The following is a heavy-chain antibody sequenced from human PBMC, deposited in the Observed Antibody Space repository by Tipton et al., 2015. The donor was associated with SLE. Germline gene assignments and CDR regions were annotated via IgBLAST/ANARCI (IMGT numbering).Heavy chain of an antibody. J-gene: IGHJ4*02. V-gene: IGHV4-59*11. D-gene: IGHD4-11*01. CDR3: ARDLQYFFDY. CDR2: IYYSGST. CDR1: GGSISSHY. Sequence: TLSLTCTVSGGSISSHYWSWIRQPPGKGLEWIGYIYYSGSTNYNPSLKSRVTISVDTSKNQFSLKVTSVTAADTAVYYCARDLQYFFDYWGQGTLVTVSS.